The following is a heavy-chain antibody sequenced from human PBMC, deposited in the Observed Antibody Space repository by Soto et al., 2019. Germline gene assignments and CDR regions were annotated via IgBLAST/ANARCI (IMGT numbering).Heavy chain of an antibody. D-gene: IGHD3-22*01. CDR1: GGTFSRHA. CDR3: ARGWGYDSNDYYYAY. J-gene: IGHJ4*02. CDR2: IIPIFGTA. Sequence: QVQLVQSGAEVRKPGSSVKVSCKASGGTFSRHAISWVRQAPGQGLEWMGGIIPIFGTANHAQKFQGRDTIIADESTNTVYMELSSLRSEDTAMYYCARGWGYDSNDYYYAYWGQGTLVIVSS. V-gene: IGHV1-69*01.